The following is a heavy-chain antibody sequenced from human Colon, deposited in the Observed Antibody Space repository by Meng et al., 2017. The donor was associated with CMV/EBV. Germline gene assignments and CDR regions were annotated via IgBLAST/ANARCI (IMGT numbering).Heavy chain of an antibody. D-gene: IGHD2-21*01. Sequence: ASGFTFTDRYMDWVRLAPGKGLEWVGRVRNKANSYTTEYAASVKGRFTISRDDSKNSVYLQMNSLKTEDTAVYHCARMWRGRWFAPWGQGTLVTVSS. J-gene: IGHJ5*02. CDR1: GFTFTDRY. CDR2: VRNKANSYTT. CDR3: ARMWRGRWFAP. V-gene: IGHV3-72*01.